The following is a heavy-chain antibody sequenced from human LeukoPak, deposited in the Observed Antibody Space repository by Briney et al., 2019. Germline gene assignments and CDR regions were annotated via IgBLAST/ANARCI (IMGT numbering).Heavy chain of an antibody. CDR2: ITHCGST. CDR1: GGSFSGYY. Sequence: SETLSLTCAVYGGSFSGYYWSWIRQPPGKGLEWIGEITHCGSTNYNPSLKSRVTISVDTSKNQFSLKLSSVTAADTAVYYCARLPEDYYGSGSYYNSGQDYWGQGTLVTVSS. CDR3: ARLPEDYYGSGSYYNSGQDY. D-gene: IGHD3-10*01. V-gene: IGHV4-34*01. J-gene: IGHJ4*02.